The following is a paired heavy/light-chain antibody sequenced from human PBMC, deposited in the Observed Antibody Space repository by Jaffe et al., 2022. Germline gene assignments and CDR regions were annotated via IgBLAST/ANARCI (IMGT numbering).Heavy chain of an antibody. V-gene: IGHV3-30*02. Sequence: QVQLVESGGGVVQPGGSLRLSCAASGFTFSTYGMHWVRQAPGKGLEWVAFIGYNGTNKYYVDSVKGRFTISRDNSKNTLYLQMNSLRAEDTAVYCCAKIACTGGSCYGGDNFDIWGQGTMVTVSS. CDR2: IGYNGTNK. CDR3: AKIACTGGSCYGGDNFDI. CDR1: GFTFSTYG. D-gene: IGHD2-15*01. J-gene: IGHJ3*02.
Light chain of an antibody. Sequence: DIVMTQSPLSLPVTPGEPASISCRSSQSLLHTNGYNYLDWYLQKPGQSPHLLIYLGSNRASGVPDRFSGSGSGTDFTLKISRVEAEDVGVYYCMQALQTPLTFGGGTKVEIK. V-gene: IGKV2-28*01. CDR3: MQALQTPLT. CDR2: LGS. CDR1: QSLLHTNGYNY. J-gene: IGKJ4*01.